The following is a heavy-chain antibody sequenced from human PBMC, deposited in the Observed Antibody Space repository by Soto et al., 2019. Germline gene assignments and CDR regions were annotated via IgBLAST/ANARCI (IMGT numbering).Heavy chain of an antibody. V-gene: IGHV1-69*04. CDR2: VNPILSMS. CDR1: GDTFSFYS. CDR3: ATSSGSGYRAFDY. D-gene: IGHD3-10*01. J-gene: IGHJ4*02. Sequence: QVQLVQSGAEVKRPGSSVKVSCKASGDTFSFYSINWVRQAPGLGLEWMGRVNPILSMSNYAQSFQGRVTMTADKSTSTAYMELCGLRSEDTAMYYCATSSGSGYRAFDYWGQGALVTVSS.